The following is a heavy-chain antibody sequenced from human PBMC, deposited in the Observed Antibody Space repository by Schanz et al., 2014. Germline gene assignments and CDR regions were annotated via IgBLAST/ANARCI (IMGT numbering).Heavy chain of an antibody. Sequence: EVYLVESGGGLVQPGGSLRLSCAASGFTVSSNYMSWVRQAPGKGLEWVSFIYGGSTYYTDSVKGRFTISRDNSKNTLYLQMNSLRAEDTAVYYCARTTNPFNFDSWPYLDYWGQGTLVTVSS. V-gene: IGHV3-66*01. D-gene: IGHD3-9*01. CDR2: IYGGST. J-gene: IGHJ4*02. CDR1: GFTVSSNY. CDR3: ARTTNPFNFDSWPYLDY.